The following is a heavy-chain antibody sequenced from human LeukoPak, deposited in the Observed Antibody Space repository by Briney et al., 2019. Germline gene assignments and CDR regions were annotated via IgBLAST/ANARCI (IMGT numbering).Heavy chain of an antibody. Sequence: GGSLRLSCAVSGFTVSSNYMSWVRQAPGKGLEWVSVIYTGGSTYYADSVKGRFTISGDNSKNTLYLQMNSLRAEDTAVYYCARGTTAVTAGVYWGQGTLVTVSS. V-gene: IGHV3-66*01. CDR3: ARGTTAVTAGVY. J-gene: IGHJ4*02. CDR1: GFTVSSNY. D-gene: IGHD4-23*01. CDR2: IYTGGST.